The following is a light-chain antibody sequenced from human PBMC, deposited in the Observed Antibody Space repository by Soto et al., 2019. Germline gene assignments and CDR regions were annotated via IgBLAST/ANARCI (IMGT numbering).Light chain of an antibody. J-gene: IGKJ1*01. CDR1: QNINIY. Sequence: DIQMTQSPSALSASVGDRVTITCRASQNINIYLHWYQQKPGKAPELLIFAASSVPSGVPSRFSGSGSGTDFTLAISSLQPEDVATYYCLQDFNYPWTFXQGTKVDIK. V-gene: IGKV1-39*01. CDR3: LQDFNYPWT. CDR2: AAS.